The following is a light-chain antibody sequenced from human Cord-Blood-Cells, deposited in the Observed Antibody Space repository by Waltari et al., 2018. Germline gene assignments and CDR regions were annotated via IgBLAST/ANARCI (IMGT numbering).Light chain of an antibody. V-gene: IGKV4-1*01. J-gene: IGKJ1*01. Sequence: DIVMTQSPDSLAVSLGERAPITCNSSQSVLYSSNNKNYLAWYQQKPGQPPKLLIYWASTRESGVPDRFSGSGSGTDFTLTISSLQAEDVAVYYCQQYYSTPPTFGQGTKVEIK. CDR2: WAS. CDR3: QQYYSTPPT. CDR1: QSVLYSSNNKNY.